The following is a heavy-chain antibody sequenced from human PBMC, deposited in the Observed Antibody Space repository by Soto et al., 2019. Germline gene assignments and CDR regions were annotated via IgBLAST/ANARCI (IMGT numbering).Heavy chain of an antibody. J-gene: IGHJ4*02. CDR2: IHYGGIS. Sequence: QVQLQESGPGLLEPSENLSLTCNVSGGSVSSGNAYWTWIRQPPGKGLEWIGNIHYGGISHNNPSLKSRVTISLDETRNQFSLRLTSVTAADTAVYYCAREVPAASLDYWGLGTLVTVSS. CDR1: GGSVSSGNAY. CDR3: AREVPAASLDY. V-gene: IGHV4-61*01. D-gene: IGHD6-25*01.